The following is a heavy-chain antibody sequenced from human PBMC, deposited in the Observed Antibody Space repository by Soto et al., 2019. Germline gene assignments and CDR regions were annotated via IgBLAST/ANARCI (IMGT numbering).Heavy chain of an antibody. CDR3: ATVAGIYYFDY. CDR2: FDPEDGET. Sequence: GASVKVSCKVSGYTSTTYGVAWVRQAPGQGLEWMGGFDPEDGETIYAQKFQGRVTMTEDTSTDTAYMELSSLRSEDTAVYYCATVAGIYYFDYWGQGTLVTVSS. D-gene: IGHD6-13*01. CDR1: GYTSTTYG. J-gene: IGHJ4*02. V-gene: IGHV1-24*01.